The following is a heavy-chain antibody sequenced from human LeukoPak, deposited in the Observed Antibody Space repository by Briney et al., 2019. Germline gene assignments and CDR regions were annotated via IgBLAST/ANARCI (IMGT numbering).Heavy chain of an antibody. CDR3: ARSSSGWYPSHY. CDR1: GYAFTGYH. D-gene: IGHD6-19*01. Sequence: ASVKVSCKASGYAFTGYHMHWVRQAPGQGLEWMGRINPNSGGTNYAQKFQGRVTMTRDTSISTAYMELSRLRSDDTAVYYCARSSSGWYPSHYWGQGTLVTVSS. V-gene: IGHV1-2*06. J-gene: IGHJ4*02. CDR2: INPNSGGT.